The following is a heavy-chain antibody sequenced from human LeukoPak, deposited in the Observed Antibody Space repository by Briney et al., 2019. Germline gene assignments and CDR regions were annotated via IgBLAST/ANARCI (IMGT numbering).Heavy chain of an antibody. CDR3: AKFSYGDYVA. D-gene: IGHD4-17*01. V-gene: IGHV3-30*02. Sequence: GGSLRLSCAASGFFFSEIGMHWVRQAPGKGLEWVAFIRHDESKKYYADSVKGRFTISRDNSKNTLSLQMNSLTADDTALYYCAKFSYGDYVAWGQGTLVTVSS. CDR1: GFFFSEIG. CDR2: IRHDESKK. J-gene: IGHJ5*02.